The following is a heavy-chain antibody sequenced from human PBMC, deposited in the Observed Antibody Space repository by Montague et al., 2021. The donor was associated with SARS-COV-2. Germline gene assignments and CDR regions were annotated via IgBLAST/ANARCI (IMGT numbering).Heavy chain of an antibody. Sequence: SETLSLTCAVSGESMTRSWYTWVRQPPGQRLQWIGEIFHYGTYRSNYXPALKSRVTISIDTSKNQFFLRLSSVTAADTALYFCTRARSKAIDYWGQGALVTVSS. J-gene: IGHJ4*02. D-gene: IGHD2/OR15-2a*01. CDR3: TRARSKAIDY. CDR1: GESMTRSW. V-gene: IGHV4-4*02. CDR2: IFHYGTY.